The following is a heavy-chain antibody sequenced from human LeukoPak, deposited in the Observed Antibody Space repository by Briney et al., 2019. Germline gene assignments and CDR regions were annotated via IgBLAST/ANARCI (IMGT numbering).Heavy chain of an antibody. J-gene: IGHJ4*02. CDR2: ISSSSSYI. D-gene: IGHD3-22*01. CDR3: ARVRRYYYDSSGYYDY. Sequence: GGSLRLSCAASGFTFSSYSMNWVRQAPGKGLEWVSSISSSSSYIYYADSVKGRFTIPRDNAKNPLYLQMNSLRAEDTAVYYCARVRRYYYDSSGYYDYWGPGTLVTVSS. CDR1: GFTFSSYS. V-gene: IGHV3-21*01.